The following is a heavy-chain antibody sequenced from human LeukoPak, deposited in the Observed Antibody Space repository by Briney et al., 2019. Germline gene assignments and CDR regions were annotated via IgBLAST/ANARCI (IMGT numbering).Heavy chain of an antibody. CDR2: FTSSSSSI. D-gene: IGHD3-16*01. V-gene: IGHV3-21*01. CDR3: ARGWGSYYFDS. J-gene: IGHJ4*02. CDR1: GFTFSAYT. Sequence: GGSLRLSCAASGFTFSAYTMSWVRQAPGKGLEWVSSFTSSSSSIYYADSVKGRFTISSDNAKNSLCLQLSSLGAEDTAVYYCARGWGSYYFDSWGQGTLVTVSS.